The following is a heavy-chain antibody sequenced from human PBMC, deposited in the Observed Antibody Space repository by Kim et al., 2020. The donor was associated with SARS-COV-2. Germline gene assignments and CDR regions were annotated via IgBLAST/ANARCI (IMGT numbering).Heavy chain of an antibody. CDR3: ARGVLITIFGVVREVDY. CDR2: IYYSGST. V-gene: IGHV4-59*01. Sequence: SETLSLTCTVSGGSISSYYWTWIRQPPGKGLELIGFIYYSGSTNYNPSLKGRVTISVDTSKNQFSLKLSSVTAAATAVYYCARGVLITIFGVVREVDYWGQGALVTVSS. D-gene: IGHD3-3*01. CDR1: GGSISSYY. J-gene: IGHJ4*02.